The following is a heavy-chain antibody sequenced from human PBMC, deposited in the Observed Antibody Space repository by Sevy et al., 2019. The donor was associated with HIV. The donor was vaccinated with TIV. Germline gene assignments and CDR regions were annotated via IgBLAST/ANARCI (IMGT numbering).Heavy chain of an antibody. J-gene: IGHJ2*01. CDR2: IFHTGST. CDR1: GGSISSSY. V-gene: IGHV4-59*13. Sequence: SETLSLTCTVSGGSISSSYWSWIRQPPGKGLEWIGYIFHTGSTTYNPSLKSRVTISLDPSKSQFSLKLNSVTAADTAVYYCARALSDYVWGSYRYGGRYFDLWGRGTLVTVSS. CDR3: ARALSDYVWGSYRYGGRYFDL. D-gene: IGHD3-16*02.